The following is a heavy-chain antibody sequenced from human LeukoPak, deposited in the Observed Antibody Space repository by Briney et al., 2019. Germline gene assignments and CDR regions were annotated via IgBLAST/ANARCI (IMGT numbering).Heavy chain of an antibody. V-gene: IGHV4-59*01. CDR1: GGSISSYY. Sequence: PSETLSLTCTVSGGSISSYYWSWIRQPPGKGLEWIGYIYYSGSTNYNPSLKSRVTISVDTSKNQFSLKLSSVTAADTAVYYCARGVTIFGVVLFDAFDIWGQGTMVTVSS. J-gene: IGHJ3*02. CDR3: ARGVTIFGVVLFDAFDI. CDR2: IYYSGST. D-gene: IGHD3-3*01.